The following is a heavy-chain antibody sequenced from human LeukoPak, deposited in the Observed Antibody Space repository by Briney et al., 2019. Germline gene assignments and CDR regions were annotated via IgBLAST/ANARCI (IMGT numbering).Heavy chain of an antibody. D-gene: IGHD2-15*01. Sequence: SETLSLTCSVSIGSISSSKWWSWVRQSPVKGLEWIGEIYLYGTTNYNPSFTSRVTMSVDRSRNQFSLKLTSVTAADTAVYYCARVSPPYCSGGSCYPDNGMDVWGQGTTVTVSS. CDR1: IGSISSSKW. V-gene: IGHV4-4*02. CDR3: ARVSPPYCSGGSCYPDNGMDV. J-gene: IGHJ6*02. CDR2: IYLYGTT.